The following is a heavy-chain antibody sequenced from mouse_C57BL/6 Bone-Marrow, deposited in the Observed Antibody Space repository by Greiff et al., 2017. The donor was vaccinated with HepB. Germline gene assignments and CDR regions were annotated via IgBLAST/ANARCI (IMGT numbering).Heavy chain of an antibody. CDR2: IDPSDSYT. CDR1: GYTFTSYW. Sequence: QVQLQQPGAELVKPGASVKLSCKASGYTFTSYWMQWVKQRPGQGLEWIGEIDPSDSYTNYNQKFKGKATLTVYTSSSTAYMQLRSLTSEDSAVYYCAREWTYFDYWGQGTALTVSS. J-gene: IGHJ2*01. V-gene: IGHV1-50*01. D-gene: IGHD1-3*01. CDR3: AREWTYFDY.